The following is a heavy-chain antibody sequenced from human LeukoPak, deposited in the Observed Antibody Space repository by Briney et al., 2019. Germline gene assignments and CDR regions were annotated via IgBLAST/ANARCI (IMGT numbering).Heavy chain of an antibody. J-gene: IGHJ4*02. D-gene: IGHD3-22*01. CDR3: ARRYYDSSGYRFDY. V-gene: IGHV1-2*02. CDR2: INPNSGGT. CDR1: GYTFTGYY. Sequence: ASVKVSSKASGYTFTGYYMHWVRQAPGQGLEWMGWINPNSGGTNYAQKFQGRVTMTRDTSISTAYMELSRLRSDDTAVYYCARRYYDSSGYRFDYWGQGTLVTVSS.